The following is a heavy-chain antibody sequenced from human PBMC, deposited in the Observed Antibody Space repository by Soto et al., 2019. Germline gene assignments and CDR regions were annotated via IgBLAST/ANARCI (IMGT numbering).Heavy chain of an antibody. J-gene: IGHJ6*02. CDR1: GFTVSTNF. D-gene: IGHD5-18*01. V-gene: IGHV3-66*01. CDR3: ARARMQLWPNYYDDGLDV. Sequence: EVQLVESGGGLDQPGGSLRLSCATSGFTVSTNFMTWVRQAPGKGLEWVSVIYSGGSTFYADSVKGRFTITRDNSKNTVYFQMNSLRVEDTAVYYCARARMQLWPNYYDDGLDVWGQGTTVTVSS. CDR2: IYSGGST.